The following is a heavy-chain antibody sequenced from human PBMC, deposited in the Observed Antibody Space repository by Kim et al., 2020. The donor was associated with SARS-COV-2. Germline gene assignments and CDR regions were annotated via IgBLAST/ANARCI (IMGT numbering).Heavy chain of an antibody. CDR2: ISGDGGRT. D-gene: IGHD3-9*01. CDR3: ARWDGDTTGYYYHGLDV. V-gene: IGHV3-43*02. CDR1: GFTFVNYA. J-gene: IGHJ6*02. Sequence: GGSLRLSCEASGFTFVNYAMHWVRQVPGKGLEWVSLISGDGGRTYYAGSVRGRFTISRDNIKNSLYLQMNDLRIEDTALYYCARWDGDTTGYYYHGLDVWGQGTTVAVSS.